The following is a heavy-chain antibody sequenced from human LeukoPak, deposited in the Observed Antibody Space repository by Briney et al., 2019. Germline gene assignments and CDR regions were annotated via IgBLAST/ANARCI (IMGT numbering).Heavy chain of an antibody. D-gene: IGHD3-3*01. J-gene: IGHJ4*02. V-gene: IGHV3-30*02. CDR2: IRNDGNDK. Sequence: GGPLRLSCAASGFTFNKHGMHWVRQAPGKGLEWFSFIRNDGNDKCYADSVKGRFTISRDNSKNTLYLQMNSLRPEDTALYYCVRDFEWSFDTWDQGTLVTVSS. CDR3: VRDFEWSFDT. CDR1: GFTFNKHG.